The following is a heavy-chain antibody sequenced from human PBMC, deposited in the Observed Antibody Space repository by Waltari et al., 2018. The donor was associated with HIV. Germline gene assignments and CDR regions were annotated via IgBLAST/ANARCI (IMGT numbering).Heavy chain of an antibody. Sequence: QVQLQESGPGLVKPSETLSLTCTVSGYSISSGYYWGWIRQPQGKGLEWIGSIYHSGSTYYNPSLKSRVTISVDTSKNQFSLKLSSVTAADTAVYYCAREGRSSWYENAFDIWGQGQWSPSLQ. CDR3: AREGRSSWYENAFDI. V-gene: IGHV4-38-2*02. D-gene: IGHD6-13*01. CDR1: GYSISSGYY. J-gene: IGHJ3*02. CDR2: IYHSGST.